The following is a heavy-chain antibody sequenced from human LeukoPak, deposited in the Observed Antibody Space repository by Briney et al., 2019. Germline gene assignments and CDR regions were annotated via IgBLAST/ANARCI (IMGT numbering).Heavy chain of an antibody. CDR2: LNSKTAGGTT. CDR1: GFTFSNAW. J-gene: IGHJ4*02. V-gene: IGHV3-15*01. CDR3: TTDLYYYGSGSYC. Sequence: PGGSVTLSCAASGFTFSNAWMRWHRPAPGKGLEWFGHLNSKTAGGTTEYEAPVKGRFATSRSDSNNTLYLQMNSLKTEYTAVYYCTTDLYYYGSGSYCWGQATLVTVSS. D-gene: IGHD3-10*01.